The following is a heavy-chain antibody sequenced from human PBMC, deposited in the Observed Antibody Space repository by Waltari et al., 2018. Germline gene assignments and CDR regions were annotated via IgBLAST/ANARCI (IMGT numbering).Heavy chain of an antibody. V-gene: IGHV3-48*04. J-gene: IGHJ3*02. CDR3: AADGVGVLPGDAFDI. D-gene: IGHD1-26*01. CDR2: ITGSSDST. Sequence: EVQLVESGGTLVQPGGSLKLSCVASGFTFNGHSMTWVRQAPGKGLECISYITGSSDSTNYADSVQGRFIVSRDNAQNALYLQMTGLRAEDTAIYYCAADGVGVLPGDAFDIWGQGTMVTVSS. CDR1: GFTFNGHS.